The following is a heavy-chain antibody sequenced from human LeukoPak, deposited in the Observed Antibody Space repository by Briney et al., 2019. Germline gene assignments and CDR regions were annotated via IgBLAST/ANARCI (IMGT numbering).Heavy chain of an antibody. CDR1: GGSISSSSYY. V-gene: IGHV4-39*01. J-gene: IGHJ4*02. Sequence: SETLSLTCTVSGGSISSSSYYWGWIRQPPGTGLEWIGSIYYSGSTYYNPSLKSRVTISVDTSKNQFSLKLSSVTAADTAVYYCARRYCSSTSCRFDYWGQGTLVTVSS. D-gene: IGHD2-2*01. CDR3: ARRYCSSTSCRFDY. CDR2: IYYSGST.